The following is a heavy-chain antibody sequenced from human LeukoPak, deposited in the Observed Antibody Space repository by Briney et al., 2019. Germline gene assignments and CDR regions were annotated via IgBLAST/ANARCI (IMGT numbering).Heavy chain of an antibody. Sequence: ASVEVSCKASGYTFSGYYMQWVRQAPGQGLEWMGWINPNTGGTGYAQKFQGRVTMTRDTSITTAYMELRGLRSGDTAVYYCARSPIVRFYDSRGQFDPWGQGTLVTVSS. J-gene: IGHJ5*02. CDR3: ARSPIVRFYDSRGQFDP. D-gene: IGHD3-3*01. CDR1: GYTFSGYY. CDR2: INPNTGGT. V-gene: IGHV1-2*02.